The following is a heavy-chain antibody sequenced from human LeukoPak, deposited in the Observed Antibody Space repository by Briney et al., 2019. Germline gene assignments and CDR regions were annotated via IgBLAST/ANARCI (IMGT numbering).Heavy chain of an antibody. Sequence: SETLSLTCAVYGGSFSGYYWSWIRQPPGKGLEWIGEINHSGSTNYNPSLKSRVTISVDTSKNQFSLKLSSVTAADTAVYYCARLGYCSGGSCSVYYYYYGMDVWGKGTKVTVSS. CDR3: ARLGYCSGGSCSVYYYYYGMDV. CDR1: GGSFSGYY. V-gene: IGHV4-34*01. CDR2: INHSGST. D-gene: IGHD2-15*01. J-gene: IGHJ6*04.